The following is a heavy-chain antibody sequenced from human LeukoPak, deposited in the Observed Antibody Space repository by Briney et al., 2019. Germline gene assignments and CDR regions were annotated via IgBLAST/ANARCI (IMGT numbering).Heavy chain of an antibody. CDR1: GGSISSYY. J-gene: IGHJ4*02. D-gene: IGHD3-9*01. CDR2: IYYSGST. CDR3: ARLRYFDWLGERYFDY. V-gene: IGHV4-59*01. Sequence: SETLSLTCTVSGGSISSYYWSWIRQPPGKRLEWIGYIYYSGSTNYNPSLKSRVTISVDTSKNQFSLKLSSVTAADTAVYYCARLRYFDWLGERYFDYWGQGTLVTVSS.